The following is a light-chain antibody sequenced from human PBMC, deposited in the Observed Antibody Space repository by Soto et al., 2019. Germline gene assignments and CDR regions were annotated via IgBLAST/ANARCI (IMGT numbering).Light chain of an antibody. V-gene: IGLV2-14*01. CDR1: SGDVGGYNY. Sequence: QSVLTQPASVSGSPGQSITISCTGTSGDVGGYNYVSWYQHHPGKAPKLMIYEVGNRPSGVSNRFSGSKSGNTASLIISGLQAEDEADYYCSSYTSSSTLGYVFGTGTKVTVL. CDR2: EVG. CDR3: SSYTSSSTLGYV. J-gene: IGLJ1*01.